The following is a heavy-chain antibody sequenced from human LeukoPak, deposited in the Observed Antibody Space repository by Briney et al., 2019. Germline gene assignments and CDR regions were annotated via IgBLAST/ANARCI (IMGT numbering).Heavy chain of an antibody. CDR2: IKQDGSAK. D-gene: IGHD2-2*01. CDR1: GFTFSDYW. Sequence: GGSLRLSCTASGFTFSDYWMTWVRQAPGKGLEWVANIKQDGSAKYYVDSVKGRFTISRDNAKNSLYLQMDSLRVEDTATYYCARWRGSTSGRSDYWGQGTLVTVSS. CDR3: ARWRGSTSGRSDY. J-gene: IGHJ4*02. V-gene: IGHV3-7*01.